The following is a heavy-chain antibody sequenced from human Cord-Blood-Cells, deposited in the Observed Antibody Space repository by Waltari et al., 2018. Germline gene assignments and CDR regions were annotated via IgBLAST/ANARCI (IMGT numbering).Heavy chain of an antibody. CDR3: AGEYSSSSEYCQH. J-gene: IGHJ1*01. D-gene: IGHD6-6*01. CDR1: GYSISSGYY. Sequence: QVQLQESGPGLVKPSETLSLTCTVSGYSISSGYYWGWIRQPPGKGLEWIGSIYHRGSTYYNPSLKSRVTIAVDTSKNQFSLKLGSVTAADTAVYYCAGEYSSSSEYCQHWGQGTLVTVSS. CDR2: IYHRGST. V-gene: IGHV4-38-2*02.